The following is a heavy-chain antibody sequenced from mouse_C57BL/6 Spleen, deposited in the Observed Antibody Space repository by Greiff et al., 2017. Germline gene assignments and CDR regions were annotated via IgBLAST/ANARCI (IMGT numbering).Heavy chain of an antibody. CDR1: GVDFSRYW. J-gene: IGHJ2*01. V-gene: IGHV4-1*01. CDR2: INPDRRTI. Sequence: AAGGVDFSRYWMSWVRRAPGKGLEWIVEINPDRRTINYAPSLKDKFIISRDNAKNTLYLQMSKVRSEDTALYYCANLLPLGNYDDFDYWGQGTTLTVSS. D-gene: IGHD2-1*01. CDR3: ANLLPLGNYDDFDY.